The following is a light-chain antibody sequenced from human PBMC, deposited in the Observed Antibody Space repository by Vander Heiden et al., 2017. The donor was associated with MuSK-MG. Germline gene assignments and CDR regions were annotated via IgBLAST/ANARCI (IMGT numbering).Light chain of an antibody. CDR1: QSVISY. J-gene: IGKJ3*01. CDR2: DAS. V-gene: IGKV3-11*01. CDR3: QQRFNCPSFT. Sequence: EMVLTQSTATLSLSPGERATLSCSASQSVISYLAWYQQRPGQAPSLLIYDASYRAPGIPARFCGSGSGTDFSLPISSLEPADFSVYFCQQRFNCPSFTFGPGTKVDIK.